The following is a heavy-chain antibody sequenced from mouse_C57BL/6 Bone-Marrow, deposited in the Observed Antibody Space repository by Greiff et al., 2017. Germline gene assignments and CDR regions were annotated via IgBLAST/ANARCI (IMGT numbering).Heavy chain of an antibody. CDR1: GYTFTSYD. V-gene: IGHV1-85*01. Sequence: QVQLQQSGPELVKPGASVKLSCKASGYTFTSYDINWVKQRPGQGLEWIGWISPRDGSTKYNEKFKGKATLTVDPSSSTAYMELHSRTSEDPAVYVCAIDYGSSYWYFDVWGTGTTVTVSS. CDR2: ISPRDGST. D-gene: IGHD1-1*01. CDR3: AIDYGSSYWYFDV. J-gene: IGHJ1*03.